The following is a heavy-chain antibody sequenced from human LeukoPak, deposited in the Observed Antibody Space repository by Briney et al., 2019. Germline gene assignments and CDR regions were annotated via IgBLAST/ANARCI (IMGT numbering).Heavy chain of an antibody. V-gene: IGHV4-39*01. CDR2: IYYSGST. J-gene: IGHJ5*02. CDR3: ARPPGIAAAWFDP. D-gene: IGHD6-13*01. Sequence: PSETLSLTCTVSGGSISSSSYYWGWIRQPPGKGLEWIGSIYYSGSTYYNPSLKSRVTISADTSKDQFSLKLSSITAADTAFYYCARPPGIAAAWFDPWGQGTLVTVSS. CDR1: GGSISSSSYY.